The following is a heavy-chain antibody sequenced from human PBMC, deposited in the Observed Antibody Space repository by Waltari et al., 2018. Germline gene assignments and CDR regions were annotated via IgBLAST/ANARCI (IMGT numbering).Heavy chain of an antibody. V-gene: IGHV3-33*01. CDR3: AREGGYCTNGVCSYYYYGMDV. CDR1: GFTFSSYG. D-gene: IGHD2-8*01. CDR2: IWYDGSNK. Sequence: QVQLVESGGGVVQPGRSLRLSCAASGFTFSSYGMHWVRQAPGTGLEWVAVIWYDGSNKYYADSGKGRLTISRDNSKNRLYLQMNSRRAEDTAVYYCAREGGYCTNGVCSYYYYGMDVWGQGTTVTVSS. J-gene: IGHJ6*02.